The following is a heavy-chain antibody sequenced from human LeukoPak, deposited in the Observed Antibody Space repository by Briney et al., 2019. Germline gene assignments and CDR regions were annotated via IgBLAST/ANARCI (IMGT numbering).Heavy chain of an antibody. CDR1: GLTSSRHW. CDR2: INKDGSDK. V-gene: IGHV3-7*01. CDR3: ARGSLDY. J-gene: IGHJ4*02. Sequence: PGGSLRLPCATSGLTSSRHWMAWLRQAPGKGLEWVASINKDGSDKYYVDSVNGRFTISRDNAKNSVSLQMGSLRAEDAAVYYCARGSLDYWGQGALVSVSS.